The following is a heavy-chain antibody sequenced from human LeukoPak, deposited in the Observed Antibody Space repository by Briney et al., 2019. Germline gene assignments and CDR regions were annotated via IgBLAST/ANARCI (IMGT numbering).Heavy chain of an antibody. CDR3: ARERRYDYGDYGVDY. V-gene: IGHV4-59*01. CDR1: GGSITNYY. J-gene: IGHJ4*02. Sequence: SETLSLTCIVSGGSITNYYWSWIRQPPGKGLEWIGYIYYSGSTNYNPSLKSRVTISVDTSKNQFSLKLSSMTAADTAVYYCARERRYDYGDYGVDYWGQGTLVTVSS. D-gene: IGHD4-17*01. CDR2: IYYSGST.